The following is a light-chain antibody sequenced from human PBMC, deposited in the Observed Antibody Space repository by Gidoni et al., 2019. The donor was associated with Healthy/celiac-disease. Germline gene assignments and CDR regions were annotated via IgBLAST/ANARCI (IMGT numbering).Light chain of an antibody. V-gene: IGKV1-39*01. J-gene: IGKJ2*01. Sequence: DIQMTQSPSSLSASVGDRVIVTCRASQSISSYLNWYQQKPGKAPKLLIYAASSLLSGVPSRFSGSGSGSDFTLTISSLQPEDFATYYCQQSYSSPNTFGQGTKLEIK. CDR1: QSISSY. CDR3: QQSYSSPNT. CDR2: AAS.